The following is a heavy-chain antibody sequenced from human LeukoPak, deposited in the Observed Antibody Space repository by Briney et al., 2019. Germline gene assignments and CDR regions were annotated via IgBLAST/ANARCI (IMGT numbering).Heavy chain of an antibody. CDR2: INHSGST. J-gene: IGHJ6*03. CDR1: GGSFSGYY. V-gene: IGHV4-34*01. CDR3: ARLNCSHRGYYYYYMDV. D-gene: IGHD2-15*01. Sequence: SETLSLTCAVYGGSFSGYYWSWIRQPPGKGLEWIGEINHSGSTNYNPSLKSRVTISVDTSKNQFSLKLSSVTAADTAVYYCARLNCSHRGYYYYYMDVWGKGTTVTISS.